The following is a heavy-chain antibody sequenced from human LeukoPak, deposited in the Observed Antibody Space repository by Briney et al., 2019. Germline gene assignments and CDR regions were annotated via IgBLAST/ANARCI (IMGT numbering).Heavy chain of an antibody. V-gene: IGHV1-69*13. CDR1: GGTFSSYA. CDR2: IIPIFGTA. Sequence: ASVKVSCKASGGTFSSYAISWVRQAPGQGLEWMGGIIPIFGTANYAQKFQGRVTITADESTSTAYMELSSLRSEDTAVYYCAGVRHPGWLQSAHGDFDYWGQGTLVTVSS. CDR3: AGVRHPGWLQSAHGDFDY. D-gene: IGHD5-24*01. J-gene: IGHJ4*02.